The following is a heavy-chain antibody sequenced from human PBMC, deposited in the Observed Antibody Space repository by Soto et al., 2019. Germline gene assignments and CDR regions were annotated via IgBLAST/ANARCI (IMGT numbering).Heavy chain of an antibody. D-gene: IGHD2-2*02. Sequence: GGSLRLSCAASGFTFSSYSMNWVRQAPGKGLEWVSSISSSSSYIYYADSVKGRFTISRDNAKNPLYLQMNSLRAEDTAVYYCARSIVVVPAAIGGTFDYWGQGTLVTVSS. V-gene: IGHV3-21*01. CDR3: ARSIVVVPAAIGGTFDY. CDR1: GFTFSSYS. J-gene: IGHJ4*02. CDR2: ISSSSSYI.